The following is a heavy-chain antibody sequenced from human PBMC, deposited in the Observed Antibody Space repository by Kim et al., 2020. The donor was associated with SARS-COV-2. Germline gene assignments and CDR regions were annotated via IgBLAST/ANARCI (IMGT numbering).Heavy chain of an antibody. J-gene: IGHJ4*01. V-gene: IGHV3-30*18. D-gene: IGHD4-17*01. Sequence: GGSLRLSCAASGFTFSSYGMHWVRQAPGKGLEWVAVISYDGSNRYYTDSVKDRFTISRDNSKNTLYLQMNSLRAEDTAVYYCAKESRTTVSPKYYFDYWG. CDR3: AKESRTTVSPKYYFDY. CDR1: GFTFSSYG. CDR2: ISYDGSNR.